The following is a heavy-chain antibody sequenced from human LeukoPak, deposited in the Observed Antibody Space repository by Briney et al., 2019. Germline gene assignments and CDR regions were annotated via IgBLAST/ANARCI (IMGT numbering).Heavy chain of an antibody. CDR1: GGSISSYY. CDR3: ARKGRGRNYVYRSGWFDP. V-gene: IGHV4-34*01. J-gene: IGHJ5*02. D-gene: IGHD4-11*01. Sequence: SETLSLTCTVTGGSISSYYWSWIRQPPGKGLEWIGEINHSGSTNYNPSLKSRVTISVDTSKNQFSLKLSSVTAADTAVYYCARKGRGRNYVYRSGWFDPWGQGTLVTVSS. CDR2: INHSGST.